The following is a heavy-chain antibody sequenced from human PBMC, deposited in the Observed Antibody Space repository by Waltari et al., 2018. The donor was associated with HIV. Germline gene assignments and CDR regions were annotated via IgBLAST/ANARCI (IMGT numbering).Heavy chain of an antibody. CDR1: GLAFSDYH. J-gene: IGHJ4*02. Sequence: EVQLVESGGGLVQPGGSLRLSCAASGLAFSDYHMDWVRQAPGKGLEWVGRIRNKPSSYTTEYAASVKGRFSISRDDSRNSLYLQMNSLKTEDMAVYYCTTSAIGNIFDNWGQGTLVTVSS. CDR2: IRNKPSSYTT. V-gene: IGHV3-72*01. D-gene: IGHD1-1*01. CDR3: TTSAIGNIFDN.